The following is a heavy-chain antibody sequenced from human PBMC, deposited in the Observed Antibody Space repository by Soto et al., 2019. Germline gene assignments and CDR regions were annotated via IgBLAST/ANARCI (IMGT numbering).Heavy chain of an antibody. J-gene: IGHJ5*02. V-gene: IGHV1-69*01. Sequence: QVQLVQSGAEVKKPGSSVKVSCKASGGTFSSYAISWVRQAPGQGLAWLGGIIPIFGTANYAQKFQGRVTMTADDSTSTAYLELSSLRSEDTAVYYCAESRYYYDSSGYHLWWFDPWGQGTLVTVSS. CDR2: IIPIFGTA. CDR3: AESRYYYDSSGYHLWWFDP. CDR1: GGTFSSYA. D-gene: IGHD3-22*01.